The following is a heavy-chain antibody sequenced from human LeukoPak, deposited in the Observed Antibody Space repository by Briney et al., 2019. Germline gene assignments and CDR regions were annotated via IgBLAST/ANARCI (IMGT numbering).Heavy chain of an antibody. Sequence: PSETLSLTCAVSGGSISSGGYSWSWIRQPPGKGLEWIGYICHSGSTYYNPSLKSRVTISVDRSKNQFSLKLSSVTAADTAAYYCARGGSSGPVDYWGQGTLVTVSS. CDR1: GGSISSGGYS. CDR3: ARGGSSGPVDY. D-gene: IGHD3-22*01. CDR2: ICHSGST. J-gene: IGHJ4*02. V-gene: IGHV4-30-2*01.